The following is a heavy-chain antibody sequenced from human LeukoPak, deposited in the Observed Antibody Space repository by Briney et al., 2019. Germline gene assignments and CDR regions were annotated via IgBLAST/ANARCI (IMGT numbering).Heavy chain of an antibody. CDR2: FDPEDGET. CDR3: AAGRGIVVVPAAIIFDY. V-gene: IGHV1-24*01. D-gene: IGHD2-2*02. Sequence: ASVKVSCKVSGYTLTELSMHWVRQAPGKGLEWMGGFDPEDGETIYAQKFQGRVTMTEDTSTDTAYIELSSLRSEDTAVYYCAAGRGIVVVPAAIIFDYWGQGTLVTVSS. CDR1: GYTLTELS. J-gene: IGHJ4*02.